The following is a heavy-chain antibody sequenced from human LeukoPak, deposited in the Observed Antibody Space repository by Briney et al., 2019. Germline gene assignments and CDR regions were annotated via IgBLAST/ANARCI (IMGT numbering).Heavy chain of an antibody. V-gene: IGHV4-4*02. D-gene: IGHD6-13*01. CDR2: IYHSGST. J-gene: IGHJ4*02. Sequence: SETRSLTCAVSGGSISTSNWWSWVRQPPGKGLEWIGEIYHSGSTNYNPSLKSRVTISVDTSKNQFSLKLSSVTAADTAVYYCARGRRSYSSSWKFDYWGQGTLVTVSS. CDR1: GGSISTSNW. CDR3: ARGRRSYSSSWKFDY.